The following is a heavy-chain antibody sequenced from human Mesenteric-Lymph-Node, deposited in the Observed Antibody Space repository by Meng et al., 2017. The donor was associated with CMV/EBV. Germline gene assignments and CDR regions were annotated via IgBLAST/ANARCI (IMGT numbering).Heavy chain of an antibody. CDR3: ARGSEYSSSPFDY. J-gene: IGHJ4*02. D-gene: IGHD6-6*01. Sequence: ASVKVSCKASGYTFTSYDINWVRQATGQGLEWMGWMNPNSANTGYAQKFQGRVTMTRNTSISTAYMELSSLRSDDTAVYYCARGSEYSSSPFDYWGQGTLVTVSS. V-gene: IGHV1-8*01. CDR1: GYTFTSYD. CDR2: MNPNSANT.